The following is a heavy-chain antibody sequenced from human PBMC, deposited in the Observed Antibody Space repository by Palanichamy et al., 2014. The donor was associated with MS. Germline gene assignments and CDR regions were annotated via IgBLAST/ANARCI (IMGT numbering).Heavy chain of an antibody. J-gene: IGHJ2*01. D-gene: IGHD6-19*01. Sequence: QVQLQESGPGLVKPSETLSLTCTVSGGSISSSSYYWGWIRQPPGKGLEWIGSIYYSGNSYYTPSLKSRVTISVDTSKNQFSLKLSSVTAADTAVYYCARSPYISGWYKGYFDLWGRGPLVTVSS. CDR3: ARSPYISGWYKGYFDL. CDR1: GGSISSSSYY. V-gene: IGHV4-39*01. CDR2: IYYSGNS.